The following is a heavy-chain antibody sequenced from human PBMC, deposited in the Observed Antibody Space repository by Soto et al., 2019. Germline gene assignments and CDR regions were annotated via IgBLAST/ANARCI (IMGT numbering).Heavy chain of an antibody. CDR2: IWYDGSNK. CDR3: ARDPSIAAAGGPLKWELNPLYDMDV. J-gene: IGHJ6*02. V-gene: IGHV3-33*01. CDR1: GFTFSSYG. D-gene: IGHD6-13*01. Sequence: GGSLRLSCAASGFTFSSYGMHWVRQAPGKGLEWVAVIWYDGSNKYYADSVKGRFTISRDKSKKTLSLQMNSLRVEDTAVYYCARDPSIAAAGGPLKWELNPLYDMDVWGQGTTVTVSS.